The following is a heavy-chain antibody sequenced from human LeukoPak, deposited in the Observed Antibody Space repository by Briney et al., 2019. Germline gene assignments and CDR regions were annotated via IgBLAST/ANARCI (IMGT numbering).Heavy chain of an antibody. CDR1: GFTFSSYW. V-gene: IGHV3-7*01. CDR3: ARGSSAGASLRHDY. Sequence: GGSLRLSCAASGFTFSSYWMSWVRQAPGKGLEWVANRKKDGSEENFVDSVKGRFTISRDNAKKSLYLQMNSLRAEDTAVYYCARGSSAGASLRHDYWGQGTLVTVSS. CDR2: RKKDGSEE. D-gene: IGHD1-26*01. J-gene: IGHJ4*02.